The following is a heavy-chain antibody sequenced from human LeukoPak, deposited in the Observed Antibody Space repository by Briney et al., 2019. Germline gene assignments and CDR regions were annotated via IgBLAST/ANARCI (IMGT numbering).Heavy chain of an antibody. CDR3: ARLAGVLAVGGEDY. CDR2: IYPRDSDI. J-gene: IGHJ4*02. V-gene: IGHV5-51*01. D-gene: IGHD3-10*01. Sequence: GESLKNSCEVSGYIFTDYWIARVRQTPAKALAWMGIIYPRDSDIKYSPSFQGHVTLSADKSTSTTYLHWDTLEASDNAMYYCARLAGVLAVGGEDYWGQGTLVSVSS. CDR1: GYIFTDYW.